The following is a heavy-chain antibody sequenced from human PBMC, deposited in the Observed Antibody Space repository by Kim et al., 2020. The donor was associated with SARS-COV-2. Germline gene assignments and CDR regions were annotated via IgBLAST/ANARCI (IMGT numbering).Heavy chain of an antibody. CDR1: GGSISSYY. D-gene: IGHD2-2*01. V-gene: IGHV4-59*01. CDR2: IYYSGST. Sequence: SETLSLTCTVSGGSISSYYWSWIRQPPGKGLEWIGYIYYSGSTNYNPSLKSRVTISVDTSKNQFSLKLSSVTAADTAVYYCARGSSRGPYNWFDPWGQGTLVTVSS. CDR3: ARGSSRGPYNWFDP. J-gene: IGHJ5*02.